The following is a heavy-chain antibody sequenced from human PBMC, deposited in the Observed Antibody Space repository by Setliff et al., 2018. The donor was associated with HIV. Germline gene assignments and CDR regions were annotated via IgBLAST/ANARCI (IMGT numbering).Heavy chain of an antibody. CDR1: GYSVSSGYY. J-gene: IGHJ4*02. Sequence: LSLTCAVSGYSVSSGYYWGWIRQPPGKGLEWIASIYYSGSTYYAPSLKSRVTLSVGTSKRQFFLNLSSATTADTAMYYCVRPSFGIGGGSMFDSWGQGIVVTV. CDR3: VRPSFGIGGGSMFDS. V-gene: IGHV4-38-2*01. D-gene: IGHD3-3*01. CDR2: IYYSGST.